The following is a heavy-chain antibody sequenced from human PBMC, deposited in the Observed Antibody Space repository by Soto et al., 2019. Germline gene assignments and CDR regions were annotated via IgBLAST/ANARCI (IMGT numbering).Heavy chain of an antibody. CDR1: GDSISTDY. Sequence: QVQLQESGPRLVKPSEALSLTCIVSGDSISTDYWSWIRRPPGKGLEWIGYISYSGSTNYNPSLESRVTRSTDTAKNQFSLKLRSVTVADTAVYYCARHRYGDYGDALNLWGQGTMVAVSS. D-gene: IGHD4-17*01. CDR2: ISYSGST. CDR3: ARHRYGDYGDALNL. J-gene: IGHJ3*01. V-gene: IGHV4-59*08.